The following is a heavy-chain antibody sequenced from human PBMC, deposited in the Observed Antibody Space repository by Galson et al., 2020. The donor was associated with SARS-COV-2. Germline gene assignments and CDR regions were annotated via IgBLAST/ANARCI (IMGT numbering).Heavy chain of an antibody. CDR3: ARGTPPESPDWSLYY. D-gene: IGHD3-9*01. CDR2: LNPNSGGP. Sequence: ASVQVSCQASGYTFTGYYMHWVPQAPGKGLEWMGWLNPNSGGPTYAQKFQGRVTMTRDTSISTAYMELSRLRSDDTAVYYCARGTPPESPDWSLYYWGQGTLVTVSS. CDR1: GYTFTGYY. J-gene: IGHJ4*02. V-gene: IGHV1-2*02.